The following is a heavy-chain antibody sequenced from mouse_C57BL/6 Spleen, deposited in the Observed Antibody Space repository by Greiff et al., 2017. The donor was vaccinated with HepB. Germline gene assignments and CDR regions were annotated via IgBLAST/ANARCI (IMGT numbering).Heavy chain of an antibody. J-gene: IGHJ3*01. Sequence: EVKLVESGGGLVKPGGSLKLSCAASGFTFSDYGMHWVRQAPEKGLEWVAYISSGSSTIYYADTVKGRFTISRDNAKNTLFLQMTSLRSEDTAMYYCARTGGGSGEFAYWGQGTLVTVSA. CDR2: ISSGSSTI. D-gene: IGHD3-2*02. V-gene: IGHV5-17*01. CDR3: ARTGGGSGEFAY. CDR1: GFTFSDYG.